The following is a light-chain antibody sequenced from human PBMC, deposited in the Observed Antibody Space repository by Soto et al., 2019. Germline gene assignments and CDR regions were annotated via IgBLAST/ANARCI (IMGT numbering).Light chain of an antibody. Sequence: QSALTQPRSVSGSPGQSVTISCTGTSSDVGDYHYVSWYQQHPGKAPKLLIYAVNMRPSGVPDRFSGSKSRNTASLTISGLQAEDEADYSCCSYAGSYTWVFGGGTKLTVL. J-gene: IGLJ3*02. CDR2: AVN. CDR3: CSYAGSYTWV. V-gene: IGLV2-11*01. CDR1: SSDVGDYHY.